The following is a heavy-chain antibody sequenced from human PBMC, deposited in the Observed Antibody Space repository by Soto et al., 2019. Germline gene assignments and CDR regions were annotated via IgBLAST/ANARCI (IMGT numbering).Heavy chain of an antibody. CDR2: ISYDGSNE. D-gene: IGHD3-22*01. CDR1: GFTFSNYG. V-gene: IGHV3-30*18. J-gene: IGHJ4*02. Sequence: QVHLVESGGGVVQPGRSLRLSCEASGFTFSNYGTHWVRQAPGEGLEWVAHISYDGSNEHYTDSVKGRFTISRDNSKKMVVLHMNSLRPEDTAVYHCAKDTYFRDSSGYYVFDYWGQGTLVTVSS. CDR3: AKDTYFRDSSGYYVFDY.